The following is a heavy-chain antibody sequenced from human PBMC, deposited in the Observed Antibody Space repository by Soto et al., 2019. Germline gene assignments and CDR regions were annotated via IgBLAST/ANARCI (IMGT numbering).Heavy chain of an antibody. CDR3: ARERGGHYCSGGSCYALGRLAQINYYMDV. Sequence: QVQLQESGPGLVKPSQTLSLTCTVSGGSISSGGYYWSWIRQHPGKGLEWIGYIYYSGSTYYNPSLKSRVTQSVDTSKNQFSLKLSSVTAADTAVYYCARERGGHYCSGGSCYALGRLAQINYYMDVWGKGTTVTVSS. CDR1: GGSISSGGYY. CDR2: IYYSGST. D-gene: IGHD2-15*01. V-gene: IGHV4-31*03. J-gene: IGHJ6*03.